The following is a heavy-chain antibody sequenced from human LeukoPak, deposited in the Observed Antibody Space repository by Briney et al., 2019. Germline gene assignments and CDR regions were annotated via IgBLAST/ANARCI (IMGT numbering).Heavy chain of an antibody. CDR2: ISPYNGNT. Sequence: ASVKVSCKASGYDFTSVGITWVRRAPGQGLEWMGWISPYNGNTRYAQKFQGKVAMTTDTSTTTAYMELRGLRFNDTAVYYCARAGSGSGWYFDYWGQGTLVTVSS. CDR1: GYDFTSVG. CDR3: ARAGSGSGWYFDY. V-gene: IGHV1-18*01. J-gene: IGHJ4*02. D-gene: IGHD6-19*01.